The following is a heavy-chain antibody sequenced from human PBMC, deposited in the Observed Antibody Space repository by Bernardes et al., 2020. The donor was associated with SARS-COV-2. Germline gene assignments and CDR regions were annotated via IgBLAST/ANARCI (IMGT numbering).Heavy chain of an antibody. V-gene: IGHV3-23*01. CDR2: ITDSGDST. J-gene: IGHJ4*02. Sequence: GGSLRLSCEASGFTFSSYTMTWVRQAPGKGLEWVSTITDSGDSTYYADSVKGRFTISRDNSKDMLYLQMHSLRAEDTAVYFCAKRRVECEILYHFDSWGQGNLVTVSS. CDR3: AKRRVECEILYHFDS. CDR1: GFTFSSYT. D-gene: IGHD3-3*01.